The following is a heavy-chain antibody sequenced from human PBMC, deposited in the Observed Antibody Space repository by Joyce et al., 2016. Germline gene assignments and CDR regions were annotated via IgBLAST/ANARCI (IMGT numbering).Heavy chain of an antibody. D-gene: IGHD4-17*01. J-gene: IGHJ5*02. CDR2: FNPNSGNT. CDR1: GYTFTSYD. Sequence: QVQLVQSGAEVKKPGASVKVSCKASGYTFTSYDINWVRQATGQGLEWMGWFNPNSGNTDYAQNVQGRVTMTRNTSISTAYMELSSLRSEDTAVYYCTRERNFGDLSFDPWGQGTLVTVSS. V-gene: IGHV1-8*01. CDR3: TRERNFGDLSFDP.